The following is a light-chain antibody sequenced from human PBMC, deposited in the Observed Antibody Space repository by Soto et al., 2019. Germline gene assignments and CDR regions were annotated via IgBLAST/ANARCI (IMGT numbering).Light chain of an antibody. CDR2: KAS. CDR3: QQSYSIPWT. CDR1: QSISNF. Sequence: DIQMTQSPSSLSATAGDRVTITCRASQSISNFLNWYQQKPGKAPKLLIQKASRLQSGVPPRFSGSGSGTDFTLTISSLQPEDFAVYYCQQSYSIPWTFGQGTKVDIK. V-gene: IGKV1-39*01. J-gene: IGKJ1*01.